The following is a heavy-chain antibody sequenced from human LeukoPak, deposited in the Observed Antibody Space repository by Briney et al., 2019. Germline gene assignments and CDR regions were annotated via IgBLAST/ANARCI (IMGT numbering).Heavy chain of an antibody. CDR1: GGSISSYY. CDR2: IYYSGST. J-gene: IGHJ6*02. CDR3: ARQNANYDILTGYYFYGMDV. Sequence: PSETLSLTCTVSGGSISSYYWSWIRQPPWKGLEWIGYIYYSGSTNYNPSLKSRVTISVDTSKNQFSLQLSSVTAADTAVYYCARQNANYDILTGYYFYGMDVWGQGTTVTVSS. D-gene: IGHD3-9*01. V-gene: IGHV4-59*08.